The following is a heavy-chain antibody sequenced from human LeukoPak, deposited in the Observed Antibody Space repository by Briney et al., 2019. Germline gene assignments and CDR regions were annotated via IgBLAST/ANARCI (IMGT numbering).Heavy chain of an antibody. CDR1: GGSISRYY. Sequence: SETLSLTCSVSGGSISRYYWSWIRQPPGKGLEWIGYISNSGSTSYNPSLKSRVTISVDTSKNQFSLKLSSVTAADTAVYYCARGKAYDFWSGYYFFDYWGQGTLVTVSS. CDR2: ISNSGST. J-gene: IGHJ4*02. CDR3: ARGKAYDFWSGYYFFDY. V-gene: IGHV4-59*12. D-gene: IGHD3-3*01.